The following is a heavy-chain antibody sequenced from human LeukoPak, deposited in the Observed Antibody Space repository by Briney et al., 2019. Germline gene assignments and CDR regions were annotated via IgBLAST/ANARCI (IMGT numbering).Heavy chain of an antibody. J-gene: IGHJ4*02. V-gene: IGHV1-69*04. Sequence: SVKVSCKASGGTFSSYAISWVRQAPGQGLEWMGRIIPILGIANYAQKFQGRVTITADKSTSTAYMELSSLRSEDTAVYYCARDGDYNDFWSGFAFDYWGQGTLVTVSS. CDR1: GGTFSSYA. D-gene: IGHD3-3*01. CDR2: IIPILGIA. CDR3: ARDGDYNDFWSGFAFDY.